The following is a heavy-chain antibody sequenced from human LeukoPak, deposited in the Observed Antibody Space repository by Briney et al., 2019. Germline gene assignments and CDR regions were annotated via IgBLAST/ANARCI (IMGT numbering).Heavy chain of an antibody. CDR3: ARDRRDGYRRQWGRGLAFDI. Sequence: PGGSLRLSCAASGFTFSSYSMNWVRQAPGKGLEWVSSISSSSSYIYYADSVKGRFTISRDNAKNSLYLQMNSLRAEDTAVYYCARDRRDGYRRQWGRGLAFDIWGQGTMVTVSS. CDR2: ISSSSSYI. D-gene: IGHD5-24*01. CDR1: GFTFSSYS. J-gene: IGHJ3*02. V-gene: IGHV3-21*01.